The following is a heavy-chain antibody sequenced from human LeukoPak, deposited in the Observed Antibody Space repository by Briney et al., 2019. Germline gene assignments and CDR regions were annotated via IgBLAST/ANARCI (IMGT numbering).Heavy chain of an antibody. D-gene: IGHD2-15*01. Sequence: GGSLRLSCAPSGPTFSTYAIHCVRQPPGNWFEWVAVISFDVTNEYYADSVEGPFTISKDNSRNTVYLQMNSPRPEETAVYYCARRGSGGSWLYYFDYWGQGTLVTVSS. CDR3: ARRGSGGSWLYYFDY. V-gene: IGHV3-30-3*01. CDR1: GPTFSTYA. J-gene: IGHJ4*02. CDR2: ISFDVTNE.